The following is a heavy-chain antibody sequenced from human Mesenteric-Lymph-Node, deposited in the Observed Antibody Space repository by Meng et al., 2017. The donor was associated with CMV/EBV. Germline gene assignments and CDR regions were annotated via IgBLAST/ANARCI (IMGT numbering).Heavy chain of an antibody. CDR3: ARPHYYGTGSSPWFDP. J-gene: IGHJ5*02. Sequence: QLQRRESGPGRVKPSETRPLTCIVSVGSISSTSYYWGWIRQPPGKGLEWLGSIYYSGSTYYTPSLKSRVTISVATSKNQFSLKLSSVTAADTDVYYCARPHYYGTGSSPWFDPWGQGTLVTVSS. D-gene: IGHD3-10*01. V-gene: IGHV4-39*01. CDR2: IYYSGST. CDR1: VGSISSTSYY.